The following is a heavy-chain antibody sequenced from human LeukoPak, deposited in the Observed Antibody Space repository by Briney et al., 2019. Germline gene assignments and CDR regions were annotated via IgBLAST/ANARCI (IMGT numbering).Heavy chain of an antibody. CDR3: ARGNPYLDY. CDR2: IYHSGST. Sequence: SETLSLTCTVSGYSISSGYYWGWIRQPPGKGLEWIGSIYHSGSTYYNPSLKSRVTISVDTSKNQFSLKLSSVTAADTAVYYCARGNPYLDYWGQGTLVTVSS. J-gene: IGHJ4*02. CDR1: GYSISSGYY. D-gene: IGHD2/OR15-2a*01. V-gene: IGHV4-38-2*02.